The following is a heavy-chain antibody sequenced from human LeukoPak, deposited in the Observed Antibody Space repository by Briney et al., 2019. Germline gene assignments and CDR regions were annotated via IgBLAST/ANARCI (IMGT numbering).Heavy chain of an antibody. CDR1: GFTFSNAW. CDR2: IKSKTDGGTT. V-gene: IGHV3-15*01. J-gene: IGHJ6*04. CDR3: LTDPIGSSPFMDV. D-gene: IGHD6-6*01. Sequence: GGSLRLSCAASGFTFSNAWMTWVRQAPGKGLEWVGRIKSKTDGGTTDYAAPVKGRFTISRDDSKNTLYLQMNSLKTEDTAVYSCLTDPIGSSPFMDVWGKGTTVTVSS.